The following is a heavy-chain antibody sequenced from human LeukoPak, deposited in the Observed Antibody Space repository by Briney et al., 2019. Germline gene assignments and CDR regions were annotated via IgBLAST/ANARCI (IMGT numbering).Heavy chain of an antibody. Sequence: SQTLSLTCTVSGGSISSGGYHWSWIRQHPGKGLEWIGYIYYTGSTNYNPSLKSRVTISVDASKNQFSLNLSSVTAADTAVYYCARHGPYLGRLGWFDPWGQGALVTVSS. D-gene: IGHD1-26*01. J-gene: IGHJ5*02. CDR2: IYYTGST. CDR1: GGSISSGGYH. CDR3: ARHGPYLGRLGWFDP. V-gene: IGHV4-31*03.